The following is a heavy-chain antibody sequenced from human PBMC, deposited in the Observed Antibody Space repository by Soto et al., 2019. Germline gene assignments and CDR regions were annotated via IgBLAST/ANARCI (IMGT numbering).Heavy chain of an antibody. J-gene: IGHJ4*02. CDR1: GFAFRSYP. CDR3: ARERPAGSYDY. V-gene: IGHV3-64*02. CDR2: ISGNGGNT. Sequence: GGSLRLSCTASGFAFRSYPMHWVRQAPGKGLEPVSAISGNGGNTYYADSVKGRFTISRDNSKNTLYLQMGGLTIEDMALYYCARERPAGSYDYWGRGTLVTVSS. D-gene: IGHD1-26*01.